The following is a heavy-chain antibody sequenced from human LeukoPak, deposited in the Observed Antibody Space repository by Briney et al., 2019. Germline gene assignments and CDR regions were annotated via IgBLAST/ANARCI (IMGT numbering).Heavy chain of an antibody. CDR1: GGSISSSSYY. J-gene: IGHJ4*02. Sequence: SETLSLTCTVSGGSISSSSYYWGWIRQPPGKGLEWIGSIYYSGSTYYNPSLKSRVTISVDTSKNQFSLKLSSVTAADTAAYYCARHLGGNPDFDYWGQGTLVTVSS. V-gene: IGHV4-39*01. CDR2: IYYSGST. CDR3: ARHLGGNPDFDY.